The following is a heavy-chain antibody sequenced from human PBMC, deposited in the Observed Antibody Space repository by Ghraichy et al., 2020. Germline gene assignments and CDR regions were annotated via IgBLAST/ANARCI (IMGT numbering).Heavy chain of an antibody. Sequence: ASVKVSCKASGYTFTGYYMHWVRQAPGQGLEWMGWINPNSGGTNYAQKFQGRVTMTRDTSISTAYMELSRLRSDDTAVYYCARDRAYCSSTSCYIYYYMDVWGKGTTVTVSS. CDR2: INPNSGGT. J-gene: IGHJ6*03. V-gene: IGHV1-2*02. D-gene: IGHD2-2*02. CDR1: GYTFTGYY. CDR3: ARDRAYCSSTSCYIYYYMDV.